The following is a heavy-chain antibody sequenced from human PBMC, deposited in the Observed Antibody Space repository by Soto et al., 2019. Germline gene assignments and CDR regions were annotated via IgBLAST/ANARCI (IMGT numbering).Heavy chain of an antibody. CDR2: IYYSGST. CDR3: ATTMVRGVIIGDNWNDPLDY. Sequence: QVQLQESGPGLVKPSQTLSLTCTVSGGSISSGDYYWSWIRQPPGKGLEWIGYIYYSGSTYYNPSLQSRVTISVDTSKNQFSLKLSSVTAADTAVYYCATTMVRGVIIGDNWNDPLDYWGQGTLVTVSS. V-gene: IGHV4-30-4*01. CDR1: GGSISSGDYY. J-gene: IGHJ4*02. D-gene: IGHD3-10*01.